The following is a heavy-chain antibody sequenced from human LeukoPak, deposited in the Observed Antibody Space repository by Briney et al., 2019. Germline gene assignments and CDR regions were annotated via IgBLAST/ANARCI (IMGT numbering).Heavy chain of an antibody. Sequence: GGSLRLSCAASGFTFSSYGMPWVRQAPGKGLEWVAVISYDGSNKYYADSVKGRFTISRDNSKNTLYLQMNSLRAEDTAVYYCAKEGGYSYGEAFDYWGQGTLVTVSS. CDR1: GFTFSSYG. J-gene: IGHJ4*02. V-gene: IGHV3-30*18. D-gene: IGHD5-18*01. CDR3: AKEGGYSYGEAFDY. CDR2: ISYDGSNK.